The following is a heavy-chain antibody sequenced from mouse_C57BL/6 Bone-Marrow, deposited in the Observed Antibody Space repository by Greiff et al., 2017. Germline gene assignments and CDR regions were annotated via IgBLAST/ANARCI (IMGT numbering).Heavy chain of an antibody. J-gene: IGHJ2*01. Sequence: QVQLKQPGAELVMPGASVKLSCKASGYTFTSYWMHWVKQRPGQGLEWIGEIDPSDSYTNYNQKFKGKSTLTVDKSSSTAYMQLSSLTSEYSAVYYCARYGYGSPFDYWGQGTTLTVSS. CDR2: IDPSDSYT. D-gene: IGHD1-1*01. V-gene: IGHV1-69*01. CDR3: ARYGYGSPFDY. CDR1: GYTFTSYW.